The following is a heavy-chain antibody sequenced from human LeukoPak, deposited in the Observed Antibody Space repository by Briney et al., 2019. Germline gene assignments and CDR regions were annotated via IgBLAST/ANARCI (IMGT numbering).Heavy chain of an antibody. Sequence: SETLSLTCAVYGGSFSGYYWSWIRQPPGKGLEWIGEINHRGSTNYNPSLKSRVTISVDTSKNQFSLKLSSVTAADTAVYYCARECCSGGSCYSGFDYWGQGTLVTVSS. D-gene: IGHD2-15*01. J-gene: IGHJ4*02. CDR2: INHRGST. CDR3: ARECCSGGSCYSGFDY. V-gene: IGHV4-34*01. CDR1: GGSFSGYY.